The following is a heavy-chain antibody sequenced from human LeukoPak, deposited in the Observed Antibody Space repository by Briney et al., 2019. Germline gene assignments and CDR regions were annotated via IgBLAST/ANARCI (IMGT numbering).Heavy chain of an antibody. D-gene: IGHD3-22*01. V-gene: IGHV3-21*01. CDR2: ISSSSSYI. CDR3: ARERGYYYDSSGNFDY. Sequence: PGGSLRLSCAASGFTFSSYSMNWVRQAPGKGLEWVSSISSSSSYIYYADSVKGRFTISRDNAKNSLYLQMNSLRAEDTAVYYCARERGYYYDSSGNFDYWGQGTLVTVSS. J-gene: IGHJ4*02. CDR1: GFTFSSYS.